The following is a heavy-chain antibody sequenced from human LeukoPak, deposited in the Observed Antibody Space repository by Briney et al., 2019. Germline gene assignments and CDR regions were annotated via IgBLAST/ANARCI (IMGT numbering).Heavy chain of an antibody. Sequence: PSETLSLTCTVSGGSISSSSYYWGWIRQPPGKGLEWIGSIYYSGSTYYNPSLKSRVTISVDTSKNQFSLKLSSVTAADTAVYYCASAGRDFDYWGQGTLVTVSS. CDR1: GGSISSSSYY. CDR2: IYYSGST. J-gene: IGHJ4*02. V-gene: IGHV4-39*01. CDR3: ASAGRDFDY.